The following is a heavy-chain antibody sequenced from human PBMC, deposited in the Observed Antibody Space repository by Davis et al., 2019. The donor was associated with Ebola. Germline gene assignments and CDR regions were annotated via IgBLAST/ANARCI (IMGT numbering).Heavy chain of an antibody. V-gene: IGHV4-34*01. Sequence: SETLSLTCAVYGGSFSGYYWSWIRQPPGKGLEWIGAINHSGSTNYNPSLKSRVTISVDTSKNQFSLKLSSVTAADTAVYYCARVPLVRYDYIWGSYRKYYYGMDVWGQGTTVTVSS. CDR3: ARVPLVRYDYIWGSYRKYYYGMDV. CDR1: GGSFSGYY. CDR2: INHSGST. J-gene: IGHJ6*02. D-gene: IGHD3-16*02.